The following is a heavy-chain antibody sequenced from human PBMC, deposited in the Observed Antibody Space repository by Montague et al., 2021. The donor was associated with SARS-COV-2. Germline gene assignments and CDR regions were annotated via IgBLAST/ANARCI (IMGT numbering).Heavy chain of an antibody. D-gene: IGHD4-23*01. J-gene: IGHJ6*03. Sequence: TLSLTCTVSGGSISSGGYYWSWIRQHPGKGLEWIGYIYYSGSTYYNPSLKSRVTISVDTSQNQFSLRLSSVTAADTAAYYCAATDGRNLGYYYYYMDVWGKGTTVTVSS. CDR1: GGSISSGGYY. CDR2: IYYSGST. CDR3: AATDGRNLGYYYYYMDV. V-gene: IGHV4-31*03.